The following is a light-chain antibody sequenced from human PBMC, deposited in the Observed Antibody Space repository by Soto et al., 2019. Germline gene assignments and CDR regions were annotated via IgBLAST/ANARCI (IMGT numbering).Light chain of an antibody. J-gene: IGKJ5*01. CDR2: DTS. CDR1: QGITGG. V-gene: IGKV1-33*01. Sequence: DTQMTQSPSSVSASVGDRVTVTGGASQGITGGLAWYQHKPGKAPKLLIYDTSVLETGVPSRFSGSGSGTDFTFTISSLQPEDIATYYCQQYDNLPITFGQGTLLEV. CDR3: QQYDNLPIT.